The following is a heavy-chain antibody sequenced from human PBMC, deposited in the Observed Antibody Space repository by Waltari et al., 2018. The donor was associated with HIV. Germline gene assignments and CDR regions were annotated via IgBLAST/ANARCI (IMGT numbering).Heavy chain of an antibody. D-gene: IGHD6-13*01. CDR1: GFSLSTSGVG. Sequence: QITLKESGPTLVKPTQTLTLTCTFSGFSLSTSGVGVGWIRQPPGKALEWLALIYWNDDKRYSPSLKSRLTITKDTSKNQVVLTMTNMDPVDTATYYCAHGTLAAAGTDWFDPWGQGTLVTVSS. V-gene: IGHV2-5*01. CDR2: IYWNDDK. CDR3: AHGTLAAAGTDWFDP. J-gene: IGHJ5*02.